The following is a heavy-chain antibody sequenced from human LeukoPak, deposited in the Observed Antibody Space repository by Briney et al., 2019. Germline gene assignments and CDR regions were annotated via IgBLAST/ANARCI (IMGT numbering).Heavy chain of an antibody. Sequence: KTGGSLRLSCAASGFAFNNAWMSWVRQAPGKGLEWVGRIKSKADGGTTDHAAPVKGRFSISRDDSKSTLYLQMNSLRAEDTAVYYCAREPIVGVHFDYWGQGTLVTVSS. J-gene: IGHJ4*02. V-gene: IGHV3-15*01. CDR2: IKSKADGGTT. CDR1: GFAFNNAW. CDR3: AREPIVGVHFDY. D-gene: IGHD1-26*01.